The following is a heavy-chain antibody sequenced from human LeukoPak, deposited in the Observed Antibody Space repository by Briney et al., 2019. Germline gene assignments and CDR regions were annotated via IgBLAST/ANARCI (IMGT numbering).Heavy chain of an antibody. D-gene: IGHD1-26*01. CDR1: GYSISSGYY. CDR2: IYHSGST. V-gene: IGHV4-38-2*02. Sequence: SETLSLTCTVSGYSISSGYYWGWIRQPPGKGLEWIGSIYHSGSTYYNPSLKSRVTISVDTSKNQFSLKLSSVTAVDTAVYYCARGPVGGATYYDGDAFDIWGQGTMVTVSS. CDR3: ARGPVGGATYYDGDAFDI. J-gene: IGHJ3*02.